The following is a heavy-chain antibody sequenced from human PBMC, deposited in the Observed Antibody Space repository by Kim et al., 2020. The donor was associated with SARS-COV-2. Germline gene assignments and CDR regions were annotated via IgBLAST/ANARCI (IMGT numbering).Heavy chain of an antibody. V-gene: IGHV4-34*01. Sequence: SQTLSLTCAVYGGSFSGYYWSWIRQPPGKGLEWIGEINHSGSTNYNPSLKSRVTISVDTSKNQFSLKLSSVTAADTAVYYCARVKRAMIPKRALYYFDYWGQGTLVTVSS. CDR1: GGSFSGYY. J-gene: IGHJ4*02. CDR2: INHSGST. D-gene: IGHD3-22*01. CDR3: ARVKRAMIPKRALYYFDY.